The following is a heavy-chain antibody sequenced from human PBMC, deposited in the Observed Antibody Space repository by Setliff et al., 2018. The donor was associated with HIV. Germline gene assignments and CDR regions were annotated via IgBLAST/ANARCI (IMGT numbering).Heavy chain of an antibody. J-gene: IGHJ4*02. CDR1: GDSLSGYY. Sequence: PSETLSLTCTVSGDSLSGYYWNWIRQPPGKGLEWVGYIYYSGRTDYNPSFRRRASISLDTSKNQFSLKLDSVTAADAAVYYCARHRAKSYGFCDYWGQGTLVTVSS. D-gene: IGHD3-16*02. CDR3: ARHRAKSYGFCDY. CDR2: IYYSGRT. V-gene: IGHV4-59*08.